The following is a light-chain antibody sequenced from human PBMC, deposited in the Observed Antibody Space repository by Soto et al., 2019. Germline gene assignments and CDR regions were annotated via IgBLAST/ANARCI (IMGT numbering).Light chain of an antibody. Sequence: EIVLTQSPGTLSLSPGEGATLSCRASQSVSSSYLAWYQQKPGQAPRLVIYGASTRATGIPDRFSGTGSGTDFTLTIGRLEPEDFAVYYCQQYGTSPGTFGQGTKVDIK. CDR3: QQYGTSPGT. CDR1: QSVSSSY. CDR2: GAS. V-gene: IGKV3-20*01. J-gene: IGKJ1*01.